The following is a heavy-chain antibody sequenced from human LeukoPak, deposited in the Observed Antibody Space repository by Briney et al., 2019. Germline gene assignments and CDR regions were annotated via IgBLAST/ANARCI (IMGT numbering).Heavy chain of an antibody. CDR1: GFTFSSYG. J-gene: IGHJ4*02. V-gene: IGHV3-30*18. D-gene: IGHD6-13*01. CDR3: AKAPITAAGTFDY. Sequence: GRSLRLSCAASGFTFSSYGMHWVRQAPGKGLEWVAVISYDGSNKYYADSVKGRFTISRDNSKNTLYLQMNSLRAEDTAVYYCAKAPITAAGTFDYWGQGTLVTVSS. CDR2: ISYDGSNK.